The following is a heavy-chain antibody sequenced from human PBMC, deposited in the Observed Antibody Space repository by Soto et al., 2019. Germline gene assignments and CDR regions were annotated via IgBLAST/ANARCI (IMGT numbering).Heavy chain of an antibody. CDR1: GFTFSNAW. D-gene: IGHD3-16*02. Sequence: GGSLRLSCAASGFTFSNAWMSWVRQAPGKGLEWVGRIKSKTDGGTTDYAAPVKGRFTISRDESKNTLYLQMNSMKTRDTAVYYCITGRGEVITFGGVIVTSYYYYYYMDVWGKGTTVTVSS. J-gene: IGHJ6*03. CDR3: ITGRGEVITFGGVIVTSYYYYYYMDV. CDR2: IKSKTDGGTT. V-gene: IGHV3-15*01.